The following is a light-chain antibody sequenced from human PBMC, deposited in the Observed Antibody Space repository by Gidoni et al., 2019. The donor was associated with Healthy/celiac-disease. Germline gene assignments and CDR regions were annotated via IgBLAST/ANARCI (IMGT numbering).Light chain of an antibody. Sequence: SYVLTQPSSVSVAPGQTARITCGGNNIGSKSVHWYQQKPGQAPVLVVYADSDRPSGIPERFSGSNSGNTATLTISRVEAGDEADYYCQVWDSSSDLVVFGGGTKLTV. CDR2: ADS. J-gene: IGLJ2*01. CDR3: QVWDSSSDLVV. V-gene: IGLV3-21*02. CDR1: NIGSKS.